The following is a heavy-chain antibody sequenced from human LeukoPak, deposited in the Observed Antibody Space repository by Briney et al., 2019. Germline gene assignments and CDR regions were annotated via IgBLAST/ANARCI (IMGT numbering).Heavy chain of an antibody. CDR1: GDSIKNSDYY. CDR3: ARPPGETWGLFDF. Sequence: SETLSLTCAVSGDSIKNSDYYWGWIRQPPGNGLEWIGSIYYNGITNYSPSLKSRVTISVDTSRNQFSLKLSSVTAADTAVYFCARPPGETWGLFDFWGQGILITVSS. J-gene: IGHJ4*02. V-gene: IGHV4-39*01. D-gene: IGHD3-16*01. CDR2: IYYNGIT.